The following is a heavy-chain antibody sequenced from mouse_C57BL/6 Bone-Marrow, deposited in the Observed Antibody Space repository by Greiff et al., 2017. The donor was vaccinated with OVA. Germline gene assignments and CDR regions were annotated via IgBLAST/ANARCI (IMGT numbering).Heavy chain of an antibody. CDR2: INPGSGGT. V-gene: IGHV1-54*01. J-gene: IGHJ2*01. CDR3: ARLMYYFDY. CDR1: GYAFTNYL. Sequence: QVQLQQSGAELVRPGTSVKVSCKASGYAFTNYLIEWVKQRPGQGLEWIGVINPGSGGTNYNEKFKGKATLTADKSSSTAYMQLSSLTSEDSAVYFCARLMYYFDYWGQGTTLTVSS.